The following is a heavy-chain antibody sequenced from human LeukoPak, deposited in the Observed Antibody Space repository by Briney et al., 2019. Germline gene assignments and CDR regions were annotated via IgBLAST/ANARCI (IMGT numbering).Heavy chain of an antibody. CDR2: IKQDGSEK. Sequence: GGSLRLSCAASGCTFSSYWMSWVRQAPGKGLEWVANIKQDGSEKYYVDSVKGRFTISRDNAKNSLYLQMNSLRAEDTAVYYCARGLRNDFDYWGQGTLVTVSS. CDR1: GCTFSSYW. J-gene: IGHJ4*02. D-gene: IGHD3-22*01. CDR3: ARGLRNDFDY. V-gene: IGHV3-7*01.